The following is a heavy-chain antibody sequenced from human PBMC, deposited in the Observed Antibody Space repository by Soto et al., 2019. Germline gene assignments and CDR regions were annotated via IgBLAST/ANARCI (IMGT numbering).Heavy chain of an antibody. Sequence: GSLRLSCAASGFTFNKHAMNWVRQAPGKGLEWVSAISGRGDSTYYADSVRGRFTISRDNSKNTLYLQMNSLRAEDTAVYYCAKAGPTSGYSYASDYWVQGTLVTVPQ. CDR1: GFTFNKHA. V-gene: IGHV3-23*01. CDR3: AKAGPTSGYSYASDY. CDR2: ISGRGDST. D-gene: IGHD3-22*01. J-gene: IGHJ4*02.